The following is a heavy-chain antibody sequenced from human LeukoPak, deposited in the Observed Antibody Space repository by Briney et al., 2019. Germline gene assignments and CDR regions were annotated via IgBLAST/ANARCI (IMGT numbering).Heavy chain of an antibody. CDR1: GFTFSAYA. CDR3: AKPDGNVVAVPMDV. CDR2: IIGRGTSA. J-gene: IGHJ6*02. V-gene: IGHV3-23*01. D-gene: IGHD2-21*01. Sequence: GGSLRLSCAASGFTFSAYAMNWVRQVPGKGLEWVSSIIGRGTSAYYADSVKGRFTISRDNSKNTLFLQMNRLRAADTAVYYCAKPDGNVVAVPMDVWGQGTTVTVSS.